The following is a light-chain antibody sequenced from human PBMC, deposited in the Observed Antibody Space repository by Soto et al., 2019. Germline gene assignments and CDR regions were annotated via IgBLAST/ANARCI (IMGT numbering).Light chain of an antibody. J-gene: IGKJ1*01. CDR1: QSIGSN. Sequence: EIVMTQSPATLSVSPGERATLSCRASQSIGSNLAWYQQKPGQAPRLLIYNASTRASGISATFSGSGSGTEFTLTISSLHSEDLALYYCQQHDDWPRTFGQGTKV. CDR2: NAS. CDR3: QQHDDWPRT. V-gene: IGKV3-15*01.